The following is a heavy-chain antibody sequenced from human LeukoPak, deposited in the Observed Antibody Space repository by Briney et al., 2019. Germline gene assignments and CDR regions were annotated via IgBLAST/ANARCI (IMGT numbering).Heavy chain of an antibody. V-gene: IGHV1-18*01. D-gene: IGHD1-26*01. Sequence: ASVKVSCKASGYIFTNFGISWVRQARGQGLEWMGWISGYNGNTKYVQKFQGRVTMTTDTSTSTAYMELRSLRSDDTAVYYCARRWGARDAFDIWGQGTMVTVSS. CDR3: ARRWGARDAFDI. J-gene: IGHJ3*02. CDR1: GYIFTNFG. CDR2: ISGYNGNT.